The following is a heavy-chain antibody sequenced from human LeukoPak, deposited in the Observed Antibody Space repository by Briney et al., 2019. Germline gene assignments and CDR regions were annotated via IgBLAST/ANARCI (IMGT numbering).Heavy chain of an antibody. CDR1: GFTFSSYS. Sequence: GGSLRLSCAASGFTFSSYSMNWVRQAPGKGLEWVSSISSSSSFIYYADSVKGRFTISRDNAKNSLYLQMNSLRAEDTAVYYCARGGYDDGGNYFDFWGQGTLVTVSS. J-gene: IGHJ4*02. V-gene: IGHV3-21*01. CDR3: ARGGYDDGGNYFDF. CDR2: ISSSSSFI. D-gene: IGHD5-12*01.